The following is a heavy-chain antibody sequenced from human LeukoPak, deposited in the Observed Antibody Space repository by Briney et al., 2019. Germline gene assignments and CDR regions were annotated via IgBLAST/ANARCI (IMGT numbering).Heavy chain of an antibody. CDR3: ARDDHIVATFDY. CDR2: ISYDGSNA. J-gene: IGHJ4*02. CDR1: GFTFSSYA. D-gene: IGHD5-12*01. V-gene: IGHV3-30-3*01. Sequence: GGSLRLSCAASGFTFSSYAMHWVRQAPGKGLEWVAVISYDGSNAYYADSVKGRFTISRDNAKNSLYLQMNSLRAEDTAVYYCARDDHIVATFDYWGQGTLVTVSS.